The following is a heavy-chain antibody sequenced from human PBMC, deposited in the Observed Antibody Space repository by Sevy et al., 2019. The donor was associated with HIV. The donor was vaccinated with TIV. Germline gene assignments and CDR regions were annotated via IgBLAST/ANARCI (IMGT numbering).Heavy chain of an antibody. CDR3: AREVCTKPIDY. D-gene: IGHD2-8*01. CDR2: LSFGCGEI. CDR1: GFTFSKYS. V-gene: IGHV3-23*01. Sequence: GSLRLSCAASGFTFSKYSMSWVRQPPGKGLEWVSTLSFGCGEINYADSVKGRFTISRDNSKSSVYLKMNNLRPEDTAVYYCAREVCTKPIDYWGQGTLVTVSS. J-gene: IGHJ4*02.